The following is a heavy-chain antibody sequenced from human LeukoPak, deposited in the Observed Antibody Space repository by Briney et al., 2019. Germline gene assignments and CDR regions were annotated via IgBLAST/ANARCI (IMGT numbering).Heavy chain of an antibody. CDR1: GGSLSGYY. CDR2: INHSGST. J-gene: IGHJ5*02. Sequence: SETLSLTCAVYGGSLSGYYWSWIRQPPGKGLGWIGEINHSGSTNYNPSLKSRVTISVDTSKNQFSLKLSSVTAADTAVYYCARGYCSSTSCYIGWFDPWGQGTLVTVSS. V-gene: IGHV4-34*01. D-gene: IGHD2-2*02. CDR3: ARGYCSSTSCYIGWFDP.